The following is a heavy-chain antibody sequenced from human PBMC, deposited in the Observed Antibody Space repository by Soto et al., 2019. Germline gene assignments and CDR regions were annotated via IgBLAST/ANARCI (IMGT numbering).Heavy chain of an antibody. V-gene: IGHV4-59*02. D-gene: IGHD2-15*01. CDR3: ARAPEGYCSGPPCYTDRGAFDV. J-gene: IGHJ3*01. Sequence: QVQLQESGPGLVKPSETLSLTCTVSGASVSSNYWSWIRQPPGRGLEWIGYLSFIGSTDDNPSLKGRVNRFIDASKHQGSRSLISVAAADTAVYYCARAPEGYCSGPPCYTDRGAFDVWGQGTVATVSS. CDR1: GASVSSNY. CDR2: LSFIGST.